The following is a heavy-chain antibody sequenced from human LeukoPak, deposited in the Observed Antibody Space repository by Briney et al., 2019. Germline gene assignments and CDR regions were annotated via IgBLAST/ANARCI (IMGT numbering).Heavy chain of an antibody. CDR1: GHTFTSYG. V-gene: IGHV1-18*01. D-gene: IGHD2-15*01. Sequence: ASVKVSCKASGHTFTSYGISWVRQAPGQGLEWMGWISGYNGNTKYAQKFQGRVTMTTDTSTSTAYMELRSLRSDDTAVYYCARGRGVVVAAATQYWFDPWGQGTLVTVSS. J-gene: IGHJ5*02. CDR3: ARGRGVVVAAATQYWFDP. CDR2: ISGYNGNT.